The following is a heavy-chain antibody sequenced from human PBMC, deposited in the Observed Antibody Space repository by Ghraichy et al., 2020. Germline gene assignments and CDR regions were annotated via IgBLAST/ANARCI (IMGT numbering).Heavy chain of an antibody. J-gene: IGHJ3*01. D-gene: IGHD2-2*01. V-gene: IGHV4-30-4*01. CDR3: AREVNRPVDSDGFDV. CDR2: MLYGWNP. CDR1: GGSIISDNYF. Sequence: SETLSLTCTVSGGSIISDNYFWSWVRQSPGKGLEWIGYMLYGWNPSYNPSLRGRAFISLDTSKNQFSLNLNSVTAADTAVYFCAREVNRPVDSDGFDVWGQGTMVTVSA.